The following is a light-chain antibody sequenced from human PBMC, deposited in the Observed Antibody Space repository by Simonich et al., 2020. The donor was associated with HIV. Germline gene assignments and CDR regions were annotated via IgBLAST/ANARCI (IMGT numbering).Light chain of an antibody. CDR2: WES. CDR3: QQYYSTPRT. J-gene: IGKJ1*01. V-gene: IGKV4-1*01. Sequence: DIVMTQSPDSLAVSLGERATINCKSSQSVLYSSNNKNYLAWYQQKPGQAPKLLIYWESTRESGVPDRFSGSGSGTDFTLTISSLQAEDVAVYYCQQYYSTPRTFGQGTKVEIK. CDR1: QSVLYSSNNKNY.